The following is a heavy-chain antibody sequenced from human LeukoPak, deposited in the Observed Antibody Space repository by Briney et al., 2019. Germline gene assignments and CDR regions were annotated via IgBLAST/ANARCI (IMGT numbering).Heavy chain of an antibody. D-gene: IGHD6-19*01. CDR3: AKDRASGSGSYSYRGFDH. CDR1: GFTFNNYA. Sequence: GGSLRLSCAASGFTFNNYAMSWVRQAPGRGLEWVSAISSGGDYTNSADSVKGRFTISRDNSRNTLYLQMNSLRAEDTAVYYCAKDRASGSGSYSYRGFDHWGQGTLVPVSS. CDR2: ISSGGDYT. V-gene: IGHV3-23*01. J-gene: IGHJ5*02.